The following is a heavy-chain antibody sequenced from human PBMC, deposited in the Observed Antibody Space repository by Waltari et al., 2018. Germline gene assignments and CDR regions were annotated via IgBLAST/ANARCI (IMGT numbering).Heavy chain of an antibody. CDR2: ITDSGYST. CDR3: AKDRITISALDT. V-gene: IGHV3-23*01. CDR1: GLPFSRHA. J-gene: IGHJ5*02. D-gene: IGHD3-3*01. Sequence: EVQLLESGGGLVQPGGSLRLSCAPSGLPFSRHAIGWVRQAPGKGLEWVSGITDSGYSTYYADSVKGRVTISRDNSKNTLYLQMNSLRAEDTAVYYCAKDRITISALDTWGQGTLVTVSS.